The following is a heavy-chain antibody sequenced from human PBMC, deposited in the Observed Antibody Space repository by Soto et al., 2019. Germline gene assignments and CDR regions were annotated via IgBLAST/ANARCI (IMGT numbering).Heavy chain of an antibody. CDR2: IYYSGRT. CDR3: ARDKAVNKKKNWLET. CDR1: GFSIFIGGYY. V-gene: IGHV4-31*03. Sequence: SETXSLTCTSSGFSIFIGGYYWSWIRQHPGKGLEWIGYIYYSGRTYYNPSLKSRVTISLDTSKNQFSLKMSSVTAADTAVYYCARDKAVNKKKNWLETWGQGTLVT. D-gene: IGHD4-17*01. J-gene: IGHJ5*02.